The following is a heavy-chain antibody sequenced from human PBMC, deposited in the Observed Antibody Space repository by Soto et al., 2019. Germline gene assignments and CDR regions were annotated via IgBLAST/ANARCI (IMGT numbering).Heavy chain of an antibody. CDR1: GGSISSGVYY. J-gene: IGHJ6*02. CDR2: IYYSGST. V-gene: IGHV4-31*03. CDR3: ARLHSSSWYVNYYCGMDV. Sequence: PSETLSLTCTVSGGSISSGVYYWSWIRHHPGKGLEWIGYIYYSGSTYYNPSLKSRVTISVDTSKNQFSLKLSSVTAADTAVYYCARLHSSSWYVNYYCGMDVWGQGTTVTVSS. D-gene: IGHD6-13*01.